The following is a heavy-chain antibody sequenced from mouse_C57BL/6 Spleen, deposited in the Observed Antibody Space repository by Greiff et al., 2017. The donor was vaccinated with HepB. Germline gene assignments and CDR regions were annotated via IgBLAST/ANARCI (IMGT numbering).Heavy chain of an antibody. J-gene: IGHJ4*01. CDR3: ARRGAQATYDYAMDY. CDR2: IYPRDGST. V-gene: IGHV1-85*01. Sequence: QVQLQQSGPELVKPGASVKLSCKASGYTFTSYDINWVNQRPGQGLEWIGWIYPRDGSTKYNEKFKGKATLTVDTSSSTAYMELHSLTSEDSAVYFWARRGAQATYDYAMDYWGQGTSVTVSS. D-gene: IGHD3-2*02. CDR1: GYTFTSYD.